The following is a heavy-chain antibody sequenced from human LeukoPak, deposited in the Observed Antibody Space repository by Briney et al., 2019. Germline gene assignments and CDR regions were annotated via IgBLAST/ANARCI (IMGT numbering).Heavy chain of an antibody. Sequence: SETLSLTCTVSGGSISSGGYYWSWIRQHPGKGLEWIGYIYYSGSTYYNPSLKSRVTISVGTSKNQFSLKLSSVTAADTAVYYCAREGSDPPWFDPWGQGTLVTVSS. D-gene: IGHD1-26*01. CDR1: GGSISSGGYY. J-gene: IGHJ5*02. V-gene: IGHV4-31*03. CDR2: IYYSGST. CDR3: AREGSDPPWFDP.